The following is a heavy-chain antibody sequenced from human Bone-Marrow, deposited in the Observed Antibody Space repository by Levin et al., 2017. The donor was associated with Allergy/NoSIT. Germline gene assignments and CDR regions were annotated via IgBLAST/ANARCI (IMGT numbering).Heavy chain of an antibody. CDR1: GFTFSSYA. D-gene: IGHD3-10*01. Sequence: AGGSLRLSCAASGFTFSSYAMHWVRQAPGKGLEWVAVISYDGSNKYYADSVKGRFTISRDNSKNTLYLQMNSLRAEDTAVYYCARDKRGEIWFGELFGKAATPSDPWGQGTLVTVSS. V-gene: IGHV3-30*04. CDR3: ARDKRGEIWFGELFGKAATPSDP. J-gene: IGHJ5*02. CDR2: ISYDGSNK.